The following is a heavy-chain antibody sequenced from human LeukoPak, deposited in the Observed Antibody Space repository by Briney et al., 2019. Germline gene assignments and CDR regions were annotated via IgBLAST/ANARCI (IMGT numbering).Heavy chain of an antibody. CDR2: ISSSSSYI. CDR1: GFTFSSYS. CDR3: ARGSSSCFDY. Sequence: GGSLRLSCAASGFTFSSYSMSWLRQAPGKGREWVSSISSSSSYIYYADSVKGRFTISRDNAKNSLYLQMNSLRAEDTAVYYCARGSSSCFDYWGQGTLVTVSS. V-gene: IGHV3-21*01. J-gene: IGHJ4*02. D-gene: IGHD2-2*01.